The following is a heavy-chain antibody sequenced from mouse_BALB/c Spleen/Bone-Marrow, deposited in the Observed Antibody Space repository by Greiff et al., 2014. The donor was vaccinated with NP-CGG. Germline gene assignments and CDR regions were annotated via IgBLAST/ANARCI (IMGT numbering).Heavy chain of an antibody. CDR3: TRVTTNWYFDV. CDR1: GYSFTGYF. CDR2: INPYNGDT. Sequence: EVQLQQSGPELVKPGASVKISCKASGYSFTGYFMNWVMQSHGKSLEWMGRINPYNGDTFYNQKFKDKATLTEDKSSSTAHMELRSLASEDSAVYYCTRVTTNWYFDVWGAGTTVTVSS. J-gene: IGHJ1*01. V-gene: IGHV1-20*02. D-gene: IGHD1-1*01.